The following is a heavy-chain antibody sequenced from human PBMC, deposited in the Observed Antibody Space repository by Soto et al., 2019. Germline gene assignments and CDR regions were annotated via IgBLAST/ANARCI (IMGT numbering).Heavy chain of an antibody. J-gene: IGHJ4*02. CDR2: TIPTFGAG. CDR3: ARRQSNGYNRYFDS. D-gene: IGHD5-12*01. CDR1: GGTFSSNP. V-gene: IGHV1-69*06. Sequence: QVQLVQSGAEVKKPGSSVKISCKASGGTFSSNPISWMRQAPGQGLEWVGGTIPTFGAGSYAQRFHGRVTITADKSTNTAYMELGNLSPEDTAVYYCARRQSNGYNRYFDSWGQGTLVTVSS.